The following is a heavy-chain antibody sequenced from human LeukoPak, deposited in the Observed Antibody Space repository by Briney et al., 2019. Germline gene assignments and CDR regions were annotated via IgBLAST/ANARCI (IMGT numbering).Heavy chain of an antibody. CDR3: ASHRRSHGSEY. J-gene: IGHJ4*02. CDR1: GLSFEHFY. CDR2: VYYSGST. Sequence: SETLSLTCTVSGLSFEHFYWSWIRQSPGKGLEWIGYVYYSGSTDYSPSLKSRLTISADTSKNQFSLKLSSVTAADTAIYYCASHRRSHGSEYWGQGTLVTVSS. V-gene: IGHV4-59*01. D-gene: IGHD3-10*01.